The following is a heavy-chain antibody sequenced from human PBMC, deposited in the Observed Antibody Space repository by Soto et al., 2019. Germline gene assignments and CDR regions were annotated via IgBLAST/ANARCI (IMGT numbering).Heavy chain of an antibody. D-gene: IGHD2-21*02. CDR3: AREETAWPLAYGLDV. V-gene: IGHV3-21*01. CDR2: IGTRSDV. CDR1: GFTFSSYS. J-gene: IGHJ6*02. Sequence: GGSLRLSCAASGFTFSSYSIHWVRQAPGKGLEWVSSIGTRSDVYYADSVKGRFTISRDNAKNSMALQMSSLRAEDTGVYYCAREETAWPLAYGLDVWGQGTTVTVSS.